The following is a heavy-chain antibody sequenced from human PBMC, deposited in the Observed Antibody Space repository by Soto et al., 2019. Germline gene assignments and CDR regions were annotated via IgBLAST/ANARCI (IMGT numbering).Heavy chain of an antibody. CDR1: GFTFSSYG. CDR2: IWYDGSNK. CDR3: ARDRSVSGAYYYGMDV. Sequence: PGGSLRLSCAASGFTFSSYGMHWVRQAPGKGLEWVAVIWYDGSNKYYADSVKGRFTISRDNSKNTLYLQMNSLRAEDTAVYYCARDRSVSGAYYYGMDVWGQGTTVTVSS. J-gene: IGHJ6*02. V-gene: IGHV3-33*01. D-gene: IGHD6-19*01.